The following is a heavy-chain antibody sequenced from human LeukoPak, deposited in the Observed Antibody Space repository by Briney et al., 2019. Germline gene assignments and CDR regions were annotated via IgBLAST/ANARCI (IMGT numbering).Heavy chain of an antibody. CDR1: GVSISRYY. CDR2: VYGSGT. D-gene: IGHD4-17*01. Sequence: SETLSLTCIVSGVSISRYYWSWIRQPAGKGLEWIGRVYGSGTNYNPSLKSRVAMSLDTSKNQFPLKLISVTAADTAVYYCASSTPSNYVHYEYYFDSWGQGILVTVSS. V-gene: IGHV4-4*07. J-gene: IGHJ4*02. CDR3: ASSTPSNYVHYEYYFDS.